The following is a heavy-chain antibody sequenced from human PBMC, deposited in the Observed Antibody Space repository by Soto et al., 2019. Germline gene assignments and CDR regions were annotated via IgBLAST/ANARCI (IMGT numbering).Heavy chain of an antibody. D-gene: IGHD5-12*01. V-gene: IGHV1-69*13. Sequence: GASVKVSCKASGGTFSSYAISWVRQAPGQGLEWMGGIIPIFGTANYAQKFQGRVTITADESTSTAYMELSSLRSEDTAVYYCARDRLGYSGYDYMSRRNTYYYYYGMDVWGQGTTVTVSS. CDR2: IIPIFGTA. J-gene: IGHJ6*02. CDR1: GGTFSSYA. CDR3: ARDRLGYSGYDYMSRRNTYYYYYGMDV.